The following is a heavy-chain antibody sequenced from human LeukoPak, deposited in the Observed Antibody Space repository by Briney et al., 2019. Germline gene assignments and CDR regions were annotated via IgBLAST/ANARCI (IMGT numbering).Heavy chain of an antibody. J-gene: IGHJ4*02. CDR3: ARLDYYDSSGYYFIDY. Sequence: VASVKVSCKASGYTFTGYYMHWVRQAPGQGLEWMGWINTNSGGTNYAKKFQGRVTMTRDTPISTAYMELSRLRSDDTAVYYCARLDYYDSSGYYFIDYWGQGTLVTVSS. CDR2: INTNSGGT. V-gene: IGHV1-2*02. CDR1: GYTFTGYY. D-gene: IGHD3-22*01.